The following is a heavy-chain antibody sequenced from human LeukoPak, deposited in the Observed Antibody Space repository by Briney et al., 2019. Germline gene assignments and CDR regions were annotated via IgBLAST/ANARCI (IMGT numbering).Heavy chain of an antibody. CDR1: GFSLSTYV. Sequence: GGSLGLSCAVSGFSLSTYVVHWVRQAPGKGLEWVSYISSSGSTIYYADSVKGRFTISRDNAKNSLYLQMNSLRAEDTAVYYCARVAPSGGSYLGLDYWGQGTLVTVSS. J-gene: IGHJ4*02. CDR3: ARVAPSGGSYLGLDY. V-gene: IGHV3-48*04. D-gene: IGHD1-26*01. CDR2: ISSSGSTI.